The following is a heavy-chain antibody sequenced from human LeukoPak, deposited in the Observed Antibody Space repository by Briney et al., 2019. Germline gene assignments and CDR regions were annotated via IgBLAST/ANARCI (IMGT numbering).Heavy chain of an antibody. Sequence: GASVKVSCKVSGYTLTELSMHWVRQAPGKGLEWMGGFDPEDGETIYAQKFQGRVTMTEDTSTDTAYMELSSLRSEDTAVYYCATSLTFGGVIDYYYYGMDVWGQGTTVTVSS. CDR2: FDPEDGET. J-gene: IGHJ6*02. V-gene: IGHV1-24*01. CDR1: GYTLTELS. CDR3: ATSLTFGGVIDYYYYGMDV. D-gene: IGHD3-16*02.